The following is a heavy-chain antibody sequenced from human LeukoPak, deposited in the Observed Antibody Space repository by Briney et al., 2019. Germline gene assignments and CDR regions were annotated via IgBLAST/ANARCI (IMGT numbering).Heavy chain of an antibody. CDR2: IKQDGSEK. D-gene: IGHD3-10*01. V-gene: IGHV3-7*01. J-gene: IGHJ4*02. CDR1: GFTFRTYR. Sequence: GGSLRLSCAASGFTFRTYRMSWVRQAPGKGLECVANIKQDGSEKYYVDSVKGRFTISRDNAKNSLYLQMNSLRAEDTAVYYCARGEYGSGSYHIDYWGQGTLVTVSS. CDR3: ARGEYGSGSYHIDY.